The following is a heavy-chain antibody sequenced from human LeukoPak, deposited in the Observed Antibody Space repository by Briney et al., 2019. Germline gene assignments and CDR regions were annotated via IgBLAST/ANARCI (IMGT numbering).Heavy chain of an antibody. CDR2: IIPIFGTA. D-gene: IGHD6-13*01. V-gene: IGHV1-69*01. Sequence: SVKVSCKASGGTFSSYAIGWVRQAPGQGLEWMGGIIPIFGTANYAQKFQGRVTITADESTSTAYMELSSLRSEDTAVYYCARDHVNSSSWYEVGFDPWGQGTLVTVSS. CDR1: GGTFSSYA. CDR3: ARDHVNSSSWYEVGFDP. J-gene: IGHJ5*02.